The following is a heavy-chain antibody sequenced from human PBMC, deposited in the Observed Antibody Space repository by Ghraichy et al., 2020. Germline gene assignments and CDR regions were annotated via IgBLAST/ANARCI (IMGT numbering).Heavy chain of an antibody. CDR3: ASHPFSIEVAGLY. CDR2: IYSGGTT. D-gene: IGHD6-19*01. J-gene: IGHJ4*02. V-gene: IGHV3-53*01. CDR1: GLTVSRSF. Sequence: ETLSLTCAASGLTVSRSFMSWVRQAPGKGLEWVSVIYSGGTTYYADPVKGRFNISRDNSKNTVYLQMSSLRAEDTAIYYCASHPFSIEVAGLYWGQGSLVTVSS.